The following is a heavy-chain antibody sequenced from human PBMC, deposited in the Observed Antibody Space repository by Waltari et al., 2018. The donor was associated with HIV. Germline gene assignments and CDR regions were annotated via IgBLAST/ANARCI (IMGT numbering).Heavy chain of an antibody. D-gene: IGHD4-17*01. CDR1: GGSISSSSYY. Sequence: ETLSLTCTVSGGSISSSSYYWGWIRQPPGKGLEWIGSIYYSGSTYYNPSLKSRVTISVDTSKNQFSLKLSSVTAADTAVYYCASLSTTVTPPGRWYFDLWGRGTLVTVSS. V-gene: IGHV4-39*01. CDR2: IYYSGST. J-gene: IGHJ2*01. CDR3: ASLSTTVTPPGRWYFDL.